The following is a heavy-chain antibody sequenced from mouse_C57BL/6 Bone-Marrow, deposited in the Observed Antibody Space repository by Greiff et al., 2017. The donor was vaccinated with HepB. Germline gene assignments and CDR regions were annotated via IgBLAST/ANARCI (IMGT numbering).Heavy chain of an antibody. J-gene: IGHJ3*01. D-gene: IGHD2-1*01. CDR3: ARGGFYYAFAY. V-gene: IGHV1-63*01. CDR1: GYTFTNYW. CDR2: IYPGGGYT. Sequence: QVHVKQSGAELVRPGTSVKMSCKASGYTFTNYWIGWAKQRPGHGLEWIGDIYPGGGYTNYNEKFKGKATLTADKSSSTAYMQFSSLTSEDSAIYYCARGGFYYAFAYWGQGTLVTVSA.